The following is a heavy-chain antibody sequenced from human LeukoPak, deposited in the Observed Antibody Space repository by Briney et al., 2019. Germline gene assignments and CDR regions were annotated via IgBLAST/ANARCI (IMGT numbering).Heavy chain of an antibody. CDR3: ARDSDYGDGFDY. D-gene: IGHD4-17*01. CDR1: SFIIRSYV. Sequence: HAEAVRLSCTASSFIIRSYVMHWVRQDQGKGLEWVAVIWHDGTNKYYGDSVKGRFLLSRDNSLNTLYLQMNSLRAGDTAVYYCARDSDYGDGFDYWGLGTLVTVSS. J-gene: IGHJ4*02. CDR2: IWHDGTNK. V-gene: IGHV3-33*01.